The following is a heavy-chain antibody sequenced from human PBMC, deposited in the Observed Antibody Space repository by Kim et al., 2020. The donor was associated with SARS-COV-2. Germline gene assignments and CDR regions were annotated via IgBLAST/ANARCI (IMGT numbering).Heavy chain of an antibody. J-gene: IGHJ4*02. CDR1: GFTFSSYG. CDR2: ISYDGSNQ. CDR3: AKEDYEYVWGSYRYAY. D-gene: IGHD3-16*02. Sequence: GGSLRLSCAASGFTFSSYGMHWVRQAPGNGLEGVAVISYDGSNQYYADSVKGRFTISRDNSKNTLYLQMNSLRAEDTAVCYCAKEDYEYVWGSYRYAYWGQGTLVTVSS. V-gene: IGHV3-30*18.